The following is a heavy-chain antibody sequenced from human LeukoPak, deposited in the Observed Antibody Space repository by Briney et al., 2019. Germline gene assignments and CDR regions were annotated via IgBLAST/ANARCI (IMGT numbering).Heavy chain of an antibody. V-gene: IGHV3-74*01. CDR1: GLTFSGYD. D-gene: IGHD3-22*01. Sequence: PGGSLRLSCAASGLTFSGYDMHWVRQAPGKGLVWVSRINSDGSSTSYADSVKGRFTISRDNAKNTLYLQMNSLRAEDTAVYYCARAPGRYYDSSGYYPVYFDYWGQGTLVTVSS. CDR2: INSDGSST. J-gene: IGHJ4*02. CDR3: ARAPGRYYDSSGYYPVYFDY.